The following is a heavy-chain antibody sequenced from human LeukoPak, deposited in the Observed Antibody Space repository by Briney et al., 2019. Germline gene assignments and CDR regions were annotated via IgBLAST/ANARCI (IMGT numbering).Heavy chain of an antibody. D-gene: IGHD1-1*01. J-gene: IGHJ4*02. Sequence: GGSLRLSCAASGFTFSSYWMSWVRQAPGKGLDWVANIKQDGSEKNYVDSVKGRFTISRDNAKNSLYLQMNSLRAEDTAVYYCARNWQQRVGSTASDYWGQGTLVTVSS. CDR2: IKQDGSEK. V-gene: IGHV3-7*01. CDR3: ARNWQQRVGSTASDY. CDR1: GFTFSSYW.